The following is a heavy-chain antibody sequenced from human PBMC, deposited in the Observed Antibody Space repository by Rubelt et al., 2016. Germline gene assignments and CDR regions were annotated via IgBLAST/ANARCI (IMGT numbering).Heavy chain of an antibody. J-gene: IGHJ6*02. CDR3: ARVGITMVRGVIITRYGMDV. Sequence: GEINHSGSTNYNPSLKSRVTISVDTSKNQFSLKLSSVTAADTAVYYCARVGITMVRGVIITRYGMDVWGQGTTVTVSS. V-gene: IGHV4-34*01. CDR2: INHSGST. D-gene: IGHD3-10*01.